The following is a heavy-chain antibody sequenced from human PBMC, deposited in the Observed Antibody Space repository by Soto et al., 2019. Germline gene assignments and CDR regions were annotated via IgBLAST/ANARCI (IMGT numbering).Heavy chain of an antibody. V-gene: IGHV3-23*01. CDR1: GLTFISYA. CDR2: ISGSGGST. J-gene: IGHJ4*02. D-gene: IGHD1-26*01. Sequence: EVQLLESGGGLVQPGGSLRISCAASGLTFISYAMSWVRQAPGKGLGWVSAISGSGGSTYYADSVKGRFTISRDTSKHTLYLHMNSLRAADPAVYYCATDLQRPVYSRFDYWGQGTLVTVSS. CDR3: ATDLQRPVYSRFDY.